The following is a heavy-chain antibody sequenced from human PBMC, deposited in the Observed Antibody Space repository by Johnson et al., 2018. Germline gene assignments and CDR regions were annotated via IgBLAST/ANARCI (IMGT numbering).Heavy chain of an antibody. D-gene: IGHD1-26*01. CDR3: ARGRGSAYYYAMDV. J-gene: IGHJ6*02. Sequence: QVQLVQSGAEVTKPGASXKVSCKASGYTFTHYFMHWVRQAPGQGLEWVGIINPSTGVTNNAQRFYDRVTMTSDTSTSTVYMAVRSLRSDDTAVYYCARGRGSAYYYAMDVWGQGTTVTVSS. CDR1: GYTFTHYF. CDR2: INPSTGVT. V-gene: IGHV1-46*01.